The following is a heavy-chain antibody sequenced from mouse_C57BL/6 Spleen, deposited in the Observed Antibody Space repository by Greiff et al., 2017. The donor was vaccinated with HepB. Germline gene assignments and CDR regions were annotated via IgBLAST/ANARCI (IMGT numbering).Heavy chain of an antibody. V-gene: IGHV1-80*01. J-gene: IGHJ4*01. CDR3: ARWNGYYAMDY. CDR2: IYPGDGDT. CDR1: GYAFSSHW. Sequence: QVQLKESGAELVKPGASVKISCKASGYAFSSHWMNWVKQRPGKGLEWIGQIYPGDGDTNYNGKFKGKATLTADKSSSTAYMQLSSLTSEDSAVYFCARWNGYYAMDYWGQGTSVTVSS.